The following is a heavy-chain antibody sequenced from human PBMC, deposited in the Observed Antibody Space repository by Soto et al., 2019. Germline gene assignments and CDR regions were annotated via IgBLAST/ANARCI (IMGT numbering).Heavy chain of an antibody. CDR2: ISGSGGST. V-gene: IGHV3-23*01. Sequence: SGGSLRLSCAASGFTFSSYAMSWVRQAPGKGLEWVSAISGSGGSTYYADSVKGRFTISRDNSKNTLYLQMNSLRAEDTAVYYCVREGTYYDFWSGYYTFDPWGQGTLVTVSS. D-gene: IGHD3-3*01. CDR1: GFTFSSYA. J-gene: IGHJ5*02. CDR3: VREGTYYDFWSGYYTFDP.